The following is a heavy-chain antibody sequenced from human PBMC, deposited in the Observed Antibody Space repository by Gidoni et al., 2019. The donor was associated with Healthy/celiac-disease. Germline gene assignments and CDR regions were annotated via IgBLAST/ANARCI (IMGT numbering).Heavy chain of an antibody. V-gene: IGHV4-39*01. Sequence: QLQLQESGPGLVKPSETLSLTCTVSGGSISSSSYYWGWIRQPPGKGLEWIGSIYYSGSTYYNPSLKSRVTISVDTSKNQFSLKLSSVTAADTAVYYCARVPLYDSSGYYSSFDYWGQGTLVTVSS. D-gene: IGHD3-22*01. J-gene: IGHJ4*02. CDR3: ARVPLYDSSGYYSSFDY. CDR2: IYYSGST. CDR1: GGSISSSSYY.